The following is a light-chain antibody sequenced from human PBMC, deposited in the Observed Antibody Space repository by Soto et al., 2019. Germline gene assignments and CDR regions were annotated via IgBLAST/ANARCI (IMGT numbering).Light chain of an antibody. CDR2: DAS. CDR1: QSLSSY. V-gene: IGKV3-11*01. J-gene: IGKJ5*01. Sequence: EIVLTQSPATLSLSPGERATLSCRASQSLSSYLAWYQQKPGQAPRLLIYDASNRATDIPARFSGSGSGTDFPLTISSLEPEDFAVYYCQQRSNWPPTFGQGTRLEIK. CDR3: QQRSNWPPT.